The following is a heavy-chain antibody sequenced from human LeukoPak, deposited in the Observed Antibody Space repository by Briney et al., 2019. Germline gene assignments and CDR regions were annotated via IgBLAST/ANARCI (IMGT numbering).Heavy chain of an antibody. Sequence: GGSLRLSCAASGFRFANCAMHWVRQVPGKGLEWVSIISEDGGLAYYADSVKGRFTISRDNSKNSLYLQMNSLRSEDTALYYCAKDPKREYFFDYWGQGTLVTVSS. CDR2: ISEDGGLA. J-gene: IGHJ4*02. V-gene: IGHV3-43*02. D-gene: IGHD6-25*01. CDR1: GFRFANCA. CDR3: AKDPKREYFFDY.